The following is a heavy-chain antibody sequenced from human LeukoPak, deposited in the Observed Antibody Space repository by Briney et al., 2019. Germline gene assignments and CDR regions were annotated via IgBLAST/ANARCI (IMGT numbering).Heavy chain of an antibody. D-gene: IGHD3-22*01. CDR3: ARDERYDSSGYPFDY. Sequence: ASVKVSCKASGYSFTGYYMHWVRQAPGQGLEWMGWINPNSGGTNYAQKFQGRVTMTRDTSISTAYMELSRLRSDDTAVYYCARDERYDSSGYPFDYWGQGTLVTVSS. V-gene: IGHV1-2*02. J-gene: IGHJ4*02. CDR2: INPNSGGT. CDR1: GYSFTGYY.